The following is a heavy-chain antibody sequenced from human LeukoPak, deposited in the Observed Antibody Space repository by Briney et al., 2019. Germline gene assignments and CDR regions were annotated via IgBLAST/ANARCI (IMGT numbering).Heavy chain of an antibody. J-gene: IGHJ6*02. CDR2: IYYRGST. D-gene: IGHD4-11*01. CDR1: GGSISTYH. Sequence: PSETLSLTCTVSGGSISTYHWSWIRQPPGKGLEWIGHIYYRGSTRYNPSLKSRVSISVDTSKNQFSLKLASVTAADTAVYYCARDRAVYSDNVFYYYGVDVWGQGTTVTVSS. CDR3: ARDRAVYSDNVFYYYGVDV. V-gene: IGHV4-59*01.